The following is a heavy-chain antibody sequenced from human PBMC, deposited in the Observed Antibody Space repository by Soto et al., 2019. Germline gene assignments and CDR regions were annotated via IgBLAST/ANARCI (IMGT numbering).Heavy chain of an antibody. CDR1: GGSFSGYY. D-gene: IGHD6-19*01. CDR2: INHSGST. J-gene: IGHJ4*02. CDR3: ARENRSGWYGGYFDY. Sequence: SETLSLTCAVYGGSFSGYYWSWIRQPPGKGLEWIGEINHSGSTNYNPSLKSRVTISVDTSKNQFSLKLSSVTAADTAVYYCARENRSGWYGGYFDYWGQGTLVTVSS. V-gene: IGHV4-34*01.